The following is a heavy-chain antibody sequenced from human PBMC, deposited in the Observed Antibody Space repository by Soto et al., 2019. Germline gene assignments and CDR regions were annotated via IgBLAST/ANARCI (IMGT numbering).Heavy chain of an antibody. CDR2: IYYSGST. V-gene: IGHV4-31*03. Sequence: SETLSLTCTVSGGSISSGGYYWSWIRQHPGKGLEWIGYIYYSGSTYYNPSLKSRVTISVDTSKNQFSLKLSSVTAADTAVYYCARTSNLYGSGPRDYWGQGTLVTSPQ. D-gene: IGHD3-10*01. CDR1: GGSISSGGYY. J-gene: IGHJ4*02. CDR3: ARTSNLYGSGPRDY.